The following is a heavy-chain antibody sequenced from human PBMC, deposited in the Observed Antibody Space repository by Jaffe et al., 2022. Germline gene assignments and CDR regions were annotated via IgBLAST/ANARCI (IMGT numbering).Heavy chain of an antibody. J-gene: IGHJ6*03. CDR1: GFTFSSYA. CDR3: AKAGIFGAPNYYYMDV. CDR2: ISGSGGST. V-gene: IGHV3-23*01. D-gene: IGHD3-3*01. Sequence: EVQLLESGGGLVQPGGSLRLSCAASGFTFSSYAMSWVRQAPGKGLEWVSAISGSGGSTYYADSVKGRFTISRDNSKNTLYLQMNSLRAEDTAVYYCAKAGIFGAPNYYYMDVWGKGTTVTVSS.